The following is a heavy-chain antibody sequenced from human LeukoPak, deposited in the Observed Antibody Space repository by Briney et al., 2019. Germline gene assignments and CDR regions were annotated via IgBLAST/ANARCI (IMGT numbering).Heavy chain of an antibody. CDR1: GYTFTGCY. V-gene: IGHV1-2*02. CDR2: INPSSGGT. CDR3: ASIYLGYCSGGSCPFIDY. J-gene: IGHJ4*02. D-gene: IGHD2-15*01. Sequence: ASVKVSCKASGYTFTGCYMHWVRQAPGQGLEWMGWINPSSGGTNYAQKFQGRVTMTRDTSISTAYMELSRLRSDDTAVYYCASIYLGYCSGGSCPFIDYWGQGTLVTVSS.